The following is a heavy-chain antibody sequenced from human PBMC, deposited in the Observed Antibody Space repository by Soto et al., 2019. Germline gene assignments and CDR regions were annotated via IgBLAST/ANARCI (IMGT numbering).Heavy chain of an antibody. Sequence: ETLSITCAGYGGSFSGYYWSWIRQPPGKGLEWIGEINHSGSSNYNPSLKSRVTISVDTSKNQFSLKLSSVTAADTAVYYCARDYSNYYYYYGMDVWGQGTTVTVSS. CDR1: GGSFSGYY. V-gene: IGHV4-34*01. J-gene: IGHJ6*02. D-gene: IGHD4-4*01. CDR3: ARDYSNYYYYYGMDV. CDR2: INHSGSS.